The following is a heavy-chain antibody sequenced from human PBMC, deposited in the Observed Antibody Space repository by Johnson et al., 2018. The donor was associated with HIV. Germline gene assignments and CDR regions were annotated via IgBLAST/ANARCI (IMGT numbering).Heavy chain of an antibody. D-gene: IGHD1-26*01. Sequence: VQLVESGGGVVRPGGSLRLSCAASGITFDDYGMSWVRQAQGKGLEWVVGINWNGGSTGYADSVKGRFTISRDNAKNSLYLQMNSLRAEDTALYYCARVGSGSYLLGAFDIWGQGTMVTVSS. CDR2: INWNGGST. V-gene: IGHV3-20*04. CDR3: ARVGSGSYLLGAFDI. CDR1: GITFDDYG. J-gene: IGHJ3*02.